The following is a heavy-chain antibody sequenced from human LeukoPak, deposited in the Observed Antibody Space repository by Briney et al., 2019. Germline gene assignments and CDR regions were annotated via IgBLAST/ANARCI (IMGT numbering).Heavy chain of an antibody. D-gene: IGHD3-10*01. J-gene: IGHJ4*02. Sequence: PGGSLRLSSAASSFTFYINGMHRLRQAPGKGLEWVAFIRYDGSNKYYADSVKGRFTISRDNSKNTLYLQMKNLRAEDTAGYYCAKDTPGGSFDYWGQGTLVTVPS. V-gene: IGHV3-30*02. CDR2: IRYDGSNK. CDR1: SFTFYING. CDR3: AKDTPGGSFDY.